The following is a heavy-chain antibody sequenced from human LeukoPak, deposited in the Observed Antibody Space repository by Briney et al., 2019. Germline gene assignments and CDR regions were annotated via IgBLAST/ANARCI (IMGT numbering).Heavy chain of an antibody. CDR2: ITTSDGNT. V-gene: IGHV3-23*01. D-gene: IGHD7-27*01. J-gene: IGHJ4*02. Sequence: GGSLRLSCAASGFTFSSYTMSWVRQAPGKGLEWVSTITTSDGNTYYADSVKGRFTVSRDNSKNTLFLQMNSLRAEDTAVYYCARDGGLWVSAHWGDSWGRGTLVTVSS. CDR3: ARDGGLWVSAHWGDS. CDR1: GFTFSSYT.